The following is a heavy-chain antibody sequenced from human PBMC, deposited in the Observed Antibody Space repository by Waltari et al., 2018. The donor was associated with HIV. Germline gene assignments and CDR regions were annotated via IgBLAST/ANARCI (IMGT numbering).Heavy chain of an antibody. CDR1: GGSITNHY. CDR2: IYFNGNT. V-gene: IGHV4-59*11. D-gene: IGHD2-15*01. J-gene: IGHJ6*02. Sequence: QVQLQESGPGLVKPSETLSLTCSVSGGSITNHYLSWIRQSPEKGLEWIGYIYFNGNTNYTSSLKSRVTMSADTSKNQISLKLTSVTAADSAKYYCARGPIMTPGNFYNGFDVWGRGTTVTVSS. CDR3: ARGPIMTPGNFYNGFDV.